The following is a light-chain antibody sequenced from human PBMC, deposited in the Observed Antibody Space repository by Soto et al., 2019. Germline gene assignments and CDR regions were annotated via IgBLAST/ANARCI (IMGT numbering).Light chain of an antibody. CDR3: HHYNEWPLT. CDR2: GAA. Sequence: ETVMTQSPATLSESQGERATLSCRASKSVSNNLAWYQQKPGQAPRLLIYGAAARATGIPARFSGSGFGTEFTLTIRSLKSEASAVYYCHHYNEWPLTFGGGTKVAIK. J-gene: IGKJ4*01. CDR1: KSVSNN. V-gene: IGKV3-15*01.